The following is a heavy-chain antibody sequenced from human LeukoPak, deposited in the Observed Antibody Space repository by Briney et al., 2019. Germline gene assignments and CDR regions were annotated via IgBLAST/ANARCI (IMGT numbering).Heavy chain of an antibody. CDR2: INHSGST. J-gene: IGHJ4*02. Sequence: SETLSLTCAVYGGSFSGYYWSWIRQPPGKGLEWIGEINHSGSTNYNPSLKNRVTISVDTSKNQFSLKLSSVTAADTAVYYCARGLVGDYWGQGTLVTVSS. V-gene: IGHV4-34*01. D-gene: IGHD3-10*01. CDR1: GGSFSGYY. CDR3: ARGLVGDY.